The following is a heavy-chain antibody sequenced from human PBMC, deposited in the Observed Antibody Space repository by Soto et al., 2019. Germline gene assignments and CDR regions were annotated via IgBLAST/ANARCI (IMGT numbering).Heavy chain of an antibody. V-gene: IGHV1-2*04. Sequence: ASVKVSCKASGYTFTGYYMHWVRQAPGQGLEWMGWINPNSGGTNYAQKFQGWVTMTRDTSISTAYMELSRLRSDDTAVYCCARDDSSSELDYWGQGTLVTLSS. J-gene: IGHJ4*02. CDR2: INPNSGGT. D-gene: IGHD6-13*01. CDR3: ARDDSSSELDY. CDR1: GYTFTGYY.